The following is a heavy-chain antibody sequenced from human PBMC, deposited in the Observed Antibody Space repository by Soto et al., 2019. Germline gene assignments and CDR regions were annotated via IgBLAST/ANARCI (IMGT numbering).Heavy chain of an antibody. CDR3: ARLPGIAAAGNGMDV. J-gene: IGHJ6*02. Sequence: PGESLKIYCKGSGYSFTSYWISWVRQMPGKGLEWMGRIDPSDSYTNYSPSFQGHITISADKSISTAYLQWSSLKASDTAMYYCARLPGIAAAGNGMDVWGQGTTVTVSS. CDR1: GYSFTSYW. CDR2: IDPSDSYT. V-gene: IGHV5-10-1*01. D-gene: IGHD6-13*01.